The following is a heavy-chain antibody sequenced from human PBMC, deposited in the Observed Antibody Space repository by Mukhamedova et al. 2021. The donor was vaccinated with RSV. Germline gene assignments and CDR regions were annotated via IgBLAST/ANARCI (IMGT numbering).Heavy chain of an antibody. Sequence: EWIGYIYYSGSTYYNPSLKSRVTISVDTSKNQFSLKLSSVTAADTAVYYCARETIIYGSYYDSSGYFDYWGQGTLVTVSS. J-gene: IGHJ4*02. CDR2: IYYSGST. D-gene: IGHD3-22*01. V-gene: IGHV4-31*02. CDR3: ARETIIYGSYYDSSGYFDY.